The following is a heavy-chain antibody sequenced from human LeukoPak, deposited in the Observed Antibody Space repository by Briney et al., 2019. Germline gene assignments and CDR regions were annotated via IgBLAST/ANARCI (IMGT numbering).Heavy chain of an antibody. J-gene: IGHJ6*03. CDR3: ARHYDFWSYCYMDV. CDR2: IYPSGTT. Sequence: SETLSLTCTVSGGSISDSYWSWIRQSPGKGLEWIGYIYPSGTTNYDSSLKSRVTISVDTSKNQISLKLTSVTAADTAVYYCARHYDFWSYCYMDVWGKGTTVTVSS. D-gene: IGHD3-3*01. CDR1: GGSISDSY. V-gene: IGHV4-4*09.